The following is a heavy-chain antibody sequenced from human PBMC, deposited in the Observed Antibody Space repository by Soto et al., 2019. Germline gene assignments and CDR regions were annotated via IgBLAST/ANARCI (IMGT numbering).Heavy chain of an antibody. Sequence: SGPTLVNPTQTLTLTCTFSGFSLSTSGMRVSWIRQPPGKALEWLARIDWDDDKFYSTSLKTRLTISKDTSKNQVVLTMTNMDPVDTATYYCARIGGYSSGWWENWFDPWGQGTLVTVSS. CDR2: IDWDDDK. CDR3: ARIGGYSSGWWENWFDP. D-gene: IGHD6-19*01. V-gene: IGHV2-70*04. CDR1: GFSLSTSGMR. J-gene: IGHJ5*02.